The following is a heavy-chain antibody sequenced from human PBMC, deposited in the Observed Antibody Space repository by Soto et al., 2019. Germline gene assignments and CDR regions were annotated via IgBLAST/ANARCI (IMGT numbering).Heavy chain of an antibody. Sequence: QVQLQESGPGLVKPSQTLSLTCTVSGGSISCGDYYWSWIRQPPGKGLEWIGYIYYSGSTYYNPCLKSRGTISVDTSKNQFSLKLSSVTAADTAVSYCARGAVVTRHCDYWGQATLVTVSS. V-gene: IGHV4-30-4*01. CDR2: IYYSGST. D-gene: IGHD2-21*02. J-gene: IGHJ4*02. CDR3: ARGAVVTRHCDY. CDR1: GGSISCGDYY.